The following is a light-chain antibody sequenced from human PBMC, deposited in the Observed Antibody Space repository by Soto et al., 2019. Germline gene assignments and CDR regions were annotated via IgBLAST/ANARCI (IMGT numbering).Light chain of an antibody. V-gene: IGLV1-40*01. Sequence: QSVLTQPPSVSGAPGQRVTISCTGSSSNLGANYHVHWYQQLPRRAPKLLIYGSTNRPSGVPDRISGSKSGTSASLAITGLQAEDEADYYCQSYDNNLSGGVFGGGTKLTVL. J-gene: IGLJ3*02. CDR3: QSYDNNLSGGV. CDR1: SSNLGANYH. CDR2: GST.